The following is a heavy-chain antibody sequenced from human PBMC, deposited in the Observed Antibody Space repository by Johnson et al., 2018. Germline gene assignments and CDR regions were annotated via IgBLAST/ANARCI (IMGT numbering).Heavy chain of an antibody. Sequence: VQLVQSGGGLVQPGGSMRLSCAASGFRFSNYAMSWVRQAPGKGLEWVSTVSDYRDAAYYADSVRGRFTISRDNSKNTVYLQMQSLRAEDTALYYWGKYLNKLSRSRAFDIWGQGTMVTVSS. CDR1: GFRFSNYA. V-gene: IGHV3-23*04. CDR2: VSDYRDAA. J-gene: IGHJ3*02. CDR3: GKYLNKLSRSRAFDI. D-gene: IGHD3-10*01.